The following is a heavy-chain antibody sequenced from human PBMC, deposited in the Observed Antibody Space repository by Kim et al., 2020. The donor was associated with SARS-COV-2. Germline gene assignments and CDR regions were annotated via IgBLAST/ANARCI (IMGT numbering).Heavy chain of an antibody. D-gene: IGHD4-17*01. V-gene: IGHV3-21*01. CDR1: GFTFSSYS. CDR3: ARINDYGDYVLEFDY. CDR2: ISSSSSYI. Sequence: GGSLRLSCAASGFTFSSYSMNWVRQAPGKGLEWVSSISSSSSYIYYADSVKGRFTISRDNAKNSLYLQMNSLRAEDTAVYYCARINDYGDYVLEFDYWGQGTLVTVSS. J-gene: IGHJ4*02.